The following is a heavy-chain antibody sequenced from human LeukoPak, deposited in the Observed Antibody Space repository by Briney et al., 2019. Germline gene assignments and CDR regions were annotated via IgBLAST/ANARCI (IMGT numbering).Heavy chain of an antibody. CDR2: IYYSGST. D-gene: IGHD3-22*01. J-gene: IGHJ4*02. Sequence: PSETLSLTSTVSGGSISSYYWSWIRQPPGKGLEWIGYIYYSGSTDYNPSLKSRVTISVDTSKNQFSLKLSSVTAADTAVYYCAGGYYDRVVHWGQGTLVTVSS. V-gene: IGHV4-59*01. CDR1: GGSISSYY. CDR3: AGGYYDRVVH.